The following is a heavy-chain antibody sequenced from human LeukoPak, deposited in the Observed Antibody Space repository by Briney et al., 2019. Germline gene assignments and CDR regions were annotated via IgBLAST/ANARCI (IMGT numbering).Heavy chain of an antibody. D-gene: IGHD3-3*01. J-gene: IGHJ2*01. V-gene: IGHV1-8*03. CDR2: MNPNSGNT. CDR1: GYTFTSYD. CDR3: ARRSGIFGAPVGYWYFDL. Sequence: ASVKVSCKASGYTFTSYDINWVRQATGQGLEWMGWMNPNSGNTGYAQKFQGRVTITRNTSISTAYMELSSLRSEDTAVYYCARRSGIFGAPVGYWYFDLWGRGTLVTVSS.